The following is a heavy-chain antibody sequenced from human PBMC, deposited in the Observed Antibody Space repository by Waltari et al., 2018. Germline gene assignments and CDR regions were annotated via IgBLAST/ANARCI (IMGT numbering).Heavy chain of an antibody. CDR3: ARHVFYCSGTSCYLYYYYMDV. V-gene: IGHV4-34*01. J-gene: IGHJ6*03. CDR2: INHSGST. Sequence: QVQLQQWGAGLLKPSETLSLTCAVYGVSFSGYYWSWIRQPPGKGLEWIGEINHSGSTNYNPSLKSRVTISVDTSKNQFSLKLSSVTAADTAVYYCARHVFYCSGTSCYLYYYYMDVWGKGTTVTVSS. CDR1: GVSFSGYY. D-gene: IGHD2-2*01.